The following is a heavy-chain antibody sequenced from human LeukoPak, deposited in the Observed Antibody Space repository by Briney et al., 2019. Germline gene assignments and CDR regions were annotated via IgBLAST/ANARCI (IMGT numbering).Heavy chain of an antibody. CDR2: IYTSGST. CDR1: GGSISSYY. V-gene: IGHV4-4*07. J-gene: IGHJ6*03. D-gene: IGHD1-26*01. CDR3: SSGSYSFYYMDV. Sequence: SETLSLTCTVSGGSISSYYWSWIRQPAGKGLEWIGRIYTSGSTNYNPSLKSRVTMSVDTSKNHLSLKLSSVTAADTAVYYCSSGSYSFYYMDVWGKGTTVTVSS.